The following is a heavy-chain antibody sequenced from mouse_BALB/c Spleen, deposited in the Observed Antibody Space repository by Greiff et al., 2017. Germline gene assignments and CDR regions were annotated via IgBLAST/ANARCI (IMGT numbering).Heavy chain of an antibody. CDR1: GFNIKDYY. D-gene: IGHD3-3*01. J-gene: IGHJ3*01. V-gene: IGHV14-1*02. CDR2: IDPENGNT. CDR3: AIGGMYPFAF. Sequence: EVQLQQSGAELVRPGALVKLSCKASGFNIKDYYMHWVKQRPEQGLEWIGWIDPENGNTIYDPKFQGKASITADTSSNTAYLQLSSLTSEDTAVYYCAIGGMYPFAFWGQGTLVTVSA.